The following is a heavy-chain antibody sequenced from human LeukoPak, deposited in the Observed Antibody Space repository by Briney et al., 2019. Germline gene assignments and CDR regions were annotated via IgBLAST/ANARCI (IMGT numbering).Heavy chain of an antibody. J-gene: IGHJ6*03. CDR1: GFTFSSYS. D-gene: IGHD3-22*01. CDR3: ARGITMIVVSYYYYYMDV. CDR2: ISSSSSYI. V-gene: IGHV3-21*01. Sequence: PGGSLRLSCAASGFTFSSYSMNWVSQAPGKGLEWVSSISSSSSYIYYADSVNGRFTISRDNAKNSLYLQMNSVRAEDTAVYYCARGITMIVVSYYYYYMDVWGKGTTVTVSS.